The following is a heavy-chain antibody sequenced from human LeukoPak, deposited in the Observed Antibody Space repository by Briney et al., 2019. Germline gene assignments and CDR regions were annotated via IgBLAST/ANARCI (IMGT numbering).Heavy chain of an antibody. V-gene: IGHV1-69*01. CDR1: GGTFTSYA. Sequence: SVTVSCKASGGTFTSYAISWVRQAPGQGLEWMGGIIPSFGTANYAQKFQGRVTITADESTSTAYMELSSLRSEDTAVYCCAWGRFLEWLPDYWGQGTLVTVSS. CDR3: AWGRFLEWLPDY. J-gene: IGHJ4*02. CDR2: IIPSFGTA. D-gene: IGHD3-3*01.